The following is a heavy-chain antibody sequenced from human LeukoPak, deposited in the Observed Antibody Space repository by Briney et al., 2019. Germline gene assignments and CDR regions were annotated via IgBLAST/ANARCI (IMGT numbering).Heavy chain of an antibody. V-gene: IGHV1-18*01. CDR3: ARLTHFCSGGRCYRFFDS. Sequence: GASVKVSCKASGYTFTSYGISWVRQAPGQGLDWMGWISTRNGNTNYAQNLQGRVTMTTDTSTSTSFMDLRSLRSDDTAMYYCARLTHFCSGGRCYRFFDSWGQGTLVTVSS. J-gene: IGHJ4*02. CDR2: ISTRNGNT. D-gene: IGHD2-15*01. CDR1: GYTFTSYG.